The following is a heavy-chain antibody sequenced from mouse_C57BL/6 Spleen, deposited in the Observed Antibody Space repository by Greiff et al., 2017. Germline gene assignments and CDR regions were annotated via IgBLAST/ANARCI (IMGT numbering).Heavy chain of an antibody. V-gene: IGHV1-72*01. CDR1: GYTFTSYW. CDR3: ARSGDYGYYYAMDY. Sequence: QVQLQQPGAELVKPGASVKLSCKASGYTFTSYWMHWVKQRPGRGLEWIGRIDPNSGGTTYNEKFKSTATLTVDKPSSTAYMQLSSLTSEDSAVYYCARSGDYGYYYAMDYWGQGTSVTVSS. CDR2: IDPNSGGT. J-gene: IGHJ4*01. D-gene: IGHD2-4*01.